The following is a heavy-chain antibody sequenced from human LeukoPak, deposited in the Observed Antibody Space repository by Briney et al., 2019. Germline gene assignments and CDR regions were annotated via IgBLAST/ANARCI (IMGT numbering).Heavy chain of an antibody. V-gene: IGHV3-23*01. J-gene: IGHJ4*02. CDR1: GCTFSSYA. CDR3: AKARDYYGSGSAFDY. CDR2: ISGSGGST. D-gene: IGHD3-10*01. Sequence: GGSLRLSCAASGCTFSSYAMSWVRQAPGKGLEWVSAISGSGGSTYYADSVKGRFTISRDNTKNTLYLQMNSLRAEDTALYYCAKARDYYGSGSAFDYWGQGTLVTVSS.